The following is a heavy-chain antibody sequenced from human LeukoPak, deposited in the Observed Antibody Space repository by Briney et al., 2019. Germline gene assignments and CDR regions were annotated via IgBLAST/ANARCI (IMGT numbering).Heavy chain of an antibody. CDR2: INHSGST. CDR3: ARCYGDYIFDY. Sequence: SETLSLTCAVYGGSFSGYYWSWIRQPPGKGLEWIGEINHSGSTNYNPSLKSRVTISVDTSKNQFSLKLSSVTAADTAVYYCARCYGDYIFDYWGQGTLVTVSS. V-gene: IGHV4-34*01. CDR1: GGSFSGYY. J-gene: IGHJ4*02. D-gene: IGHD4-17*01.